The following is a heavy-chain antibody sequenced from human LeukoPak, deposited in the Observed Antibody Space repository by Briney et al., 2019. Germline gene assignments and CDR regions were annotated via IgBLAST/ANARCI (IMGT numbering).Heavy chain of an antibody. CDR2: IYTSGST. CDR3: ARYRTGAFGP. D-gene: IGHD1-1*01. Sequence: PSETLSLTCTVSGASIGSGSYYWSWIRQPAGKGLEWIGRIYTSGSTNYNPSLKSRVTISVDTSKNQFSLKLSSVTAADTAVYYCARYRTGAFGPWGQGTLVTVSS. V-gene: IGHV4-61*02. J-gene: IGHJ5*02. CDR1: GASIGSGSYY.